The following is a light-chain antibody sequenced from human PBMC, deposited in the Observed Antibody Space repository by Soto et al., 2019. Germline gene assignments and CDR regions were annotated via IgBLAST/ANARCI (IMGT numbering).Light chain of an antibody. CDR1: SSNIGAYD. J-gene: IGLJ2*01. CDR3: QSYDSSLSGSKVV. V-gene: IGLV1-40*01. Sequence: QSVLTQPPSVSGAPGHRVTISCTGSSSNIGAYDVHWYQQLPGTAPKLFISGNNNRPSGVPDRFSGSKSGSSASLAITGLQAEDEADYYCQSYDSSLSGSKVVFGGGTKLTVL. CDR2: GNN.